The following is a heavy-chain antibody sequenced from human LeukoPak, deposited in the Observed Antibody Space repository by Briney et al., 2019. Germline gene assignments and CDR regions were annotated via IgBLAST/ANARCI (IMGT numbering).Heavy chain of an antibody. V-gene: IGHV3-21*01. CDR1: GFILSDYN. CDR3: ARDLSATIRAYDY. D-gene: IGHD1-26*01. J-gene: IGHJ4*02. CDR2: IAISGSYI. Sequence: PGGSLRLSCAASGFILSDYNMNWVRQAPGKGLERVSFIAISGSYITYADSVKGRFTISRDNAKNSLYLQMNSLRAEDTAVYYCARDLSATIRAYDYWGQGTLVTVSS.